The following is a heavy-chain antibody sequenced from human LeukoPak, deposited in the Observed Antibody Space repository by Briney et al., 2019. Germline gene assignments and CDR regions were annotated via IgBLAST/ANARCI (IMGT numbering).Heavy chain of an antibody. D-gene: IGHD2/OR15-2a*01. J-gene: IGHJ4*02. Sequence: GGSLRLSCAASGFTFSSYAMSWVRQAPGKGLEWVSAISGSGGSTYYADSVKGRFTISRDNAKNSLFLQMNSLRAEDTAVYYCATNKYYFDYWGQGTLVTVSS. V-gene: IGHV3-23*01. CDR1: GFTFSSYA. CDR2: ISGSGGST. CDR3: ATNKYYFDY.